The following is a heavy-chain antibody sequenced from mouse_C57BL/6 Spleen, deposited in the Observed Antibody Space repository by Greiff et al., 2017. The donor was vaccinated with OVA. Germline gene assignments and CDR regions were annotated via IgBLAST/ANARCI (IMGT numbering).Heavy chain of an antibody. CDR2: LSYDGSN. CDR1: GYSITSGYY. D-gene: IGHD2-4*01. V-gene: IGHV3-6*01. Sequence: EVQLVESGPGLVKPSQSLSLTCSVPGYSITSGYYWNWIRQFPGNKLEWMGYLSYDGSNNYNPSLKNRISITRDTSKNQFFLKLNSVTTEDTATYYCAKNYYDYWYVDVWGTGTTVTVSS. J-gene: IGHJ1*03. CDR3: AKNYYDYWYVDV.